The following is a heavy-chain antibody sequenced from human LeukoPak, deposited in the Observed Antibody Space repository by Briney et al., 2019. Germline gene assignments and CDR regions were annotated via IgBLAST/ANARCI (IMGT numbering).Heavy chain of an antibody. V-gene: IGHV3-43*02. D-gene: IGHD2/OR15-2a*01. J-gene: IGHJ6*02. CDR1: GFSFGDYA. CDR3: GTWAFYHGLDV. CDR2: IRADGGRT. Sequence: GGFLRLSCAASGFSFGDYAMHWVRQAPGKGLEWVSLIRADGGRTYYADSVNGRFTISRDNSKNSLYLQMNSLRTDDTALYYCGTWAFYHGLDVWGQGTTVTVSS.